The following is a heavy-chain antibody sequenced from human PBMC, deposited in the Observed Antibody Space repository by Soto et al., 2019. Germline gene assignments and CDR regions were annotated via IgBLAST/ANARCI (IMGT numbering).Heavy chain of an antibody. J-gene: IGHJ6*02. CDR2: IYYSGST. D-gene: IGHD1-26*01. CDR1: GGSISSYY. V-gene: IGHV4-59*01. Sequence: ETLSLTCTVSGGSISSYYWSWIRQPPGKGLEWIGYIYYSGSTNYNPSLKSRVTISVDTSKNQFSLKLSSVTAADTAVYYCAAALGARSYYYYGMDVWGQGTTVTVSS. CDR3: AAALGARSYYYYGMDV.